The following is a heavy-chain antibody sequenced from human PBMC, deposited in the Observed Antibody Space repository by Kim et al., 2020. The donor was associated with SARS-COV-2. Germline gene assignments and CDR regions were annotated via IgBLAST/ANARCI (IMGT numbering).Heavy chain of an antibody. CDR3: VRGRFKHGFDP. CDR2: SNSDGIVT. J-gene: IGHJ5*02. CDR1: GFTLSNYW. Sequence: GGSLRLSCEASGFTLSNYWINWVRQCPEKGLVWVSRSNSDGIVTHYADSVKGRFTLSRDNAKNTLFLQLNSLGVEDTAIYYCVRGRFKHGFDPWGQGTLVTVSP. V-gene: IGHV3-74*01.